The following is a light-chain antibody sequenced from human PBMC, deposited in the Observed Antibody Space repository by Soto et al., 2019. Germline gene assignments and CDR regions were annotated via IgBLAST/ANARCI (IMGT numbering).Light chain of an antibody. V-gene: IGLV2-8*01. CDR3: SSYAASNNFYFV. CDR2: EVT. CDR1: SSDVGGYNY. Sequence: QSALTQPPSASGSPGQSVTISCTGTSSDVGGYNYVSWYQQYPGRAPKLMIYEVTKRPSGVPDRFSGSKSGNTASLTVSGLQADDEADYYCSSYAASNNFYFVFGGGTKLT. J-gene: IGLJ3*02.